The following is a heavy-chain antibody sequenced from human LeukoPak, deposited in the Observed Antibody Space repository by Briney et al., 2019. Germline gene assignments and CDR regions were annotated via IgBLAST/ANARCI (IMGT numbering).Heavy chain of an antibody. J-gene: IGHJ6*03. Sequence: SETLSLTCAVYGGSFSDYYWSWIRQPPGKGLEWIGEINHSGSTNYNPSLKSRVTISVDTSKNQFSLKLSSVTAADTAVYYCARAPSASYYYYMDVWGKGTTVTVSS. V-gene: IGHV4-34*01. CDR1: GGSFSDYY. CDR3: ARAPSASYYYYMDV. CDR2: INHSGST.